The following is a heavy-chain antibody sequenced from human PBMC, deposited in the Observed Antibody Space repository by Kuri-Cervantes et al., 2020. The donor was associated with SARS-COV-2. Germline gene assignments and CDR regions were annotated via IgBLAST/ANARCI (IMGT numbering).Heavy chain of an antibody. CDR3: ATLIAATPWFDP. Sequence: SVKVSCKASGGTFSSYAISWVRQAPGQGLEWMGGIIPIFGTANYAQKFQGRVTMTEDTSTDTAYMELSSLRSEDTAVYYCATLIAATPWFDPWGQGTLVTVSS. CDR1: GGTFSSYA. V-gene: IGHV1-69*06. CDR2: IIPIFGTA. D-gene: IGHD2-15*01. J-gene: IGHJ5*02.